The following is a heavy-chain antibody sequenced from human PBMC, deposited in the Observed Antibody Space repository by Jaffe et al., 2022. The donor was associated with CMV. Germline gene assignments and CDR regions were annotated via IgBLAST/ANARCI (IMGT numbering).Heavy chain of an antibody. CDR1: GFTFSSYS. J-gene: IGHJ6*02. D-gene: IGHD2-2*01. CDR3: ARDPIIVVVPAAADTYYYYGMDV. CDR2: ISSSSSYI. V-gene: IGHV3-21*01. Sequence: EVQLVESGGGLVKPGGSLRLSCAASGFTFSSYSMNWVRQAPGKGLEWVSSISSSSSYIYYADSVKGRFTISRDNAKNSLYLQMNSLRAEDTAVYYCARDPIIVVVPAAADTYYYYGMDVWGQGTTVTVSS.